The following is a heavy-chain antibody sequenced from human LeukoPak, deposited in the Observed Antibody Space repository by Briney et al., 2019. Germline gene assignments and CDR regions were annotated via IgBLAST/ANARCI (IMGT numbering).Heavy chain of an antibody. CDR2: IYYTGST. CDR1: GGSISGHY. J-gene: IGHJ4*02. V-gene: IGHV4-59*08. CDR3: ARLAYRGPTVADFDS. Sequence: PSETLSLTCTVSGGSISGHYWSWIRQPPRKGLEWIGYIYYTGSTNYNPSLESRVTMSADTSKNQFSLKLSSVTAADTAVHYCARLAYRGPTVADFDSWGQGTLVTVSS. D-gene: IGHD4-23*01.